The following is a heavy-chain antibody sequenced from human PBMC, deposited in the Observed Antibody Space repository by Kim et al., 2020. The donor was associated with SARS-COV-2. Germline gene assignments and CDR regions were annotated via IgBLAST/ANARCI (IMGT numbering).Heavy chain of an antibody. Sequence: SETLSLTCTVSGGSVSDHYWTWIRQPPGKGLEWIGYVAHTGSTKYSPSLESRVTVSRETSKNQFSLRPTSVTAADTALYYCARVYTRSSPWRYYYYHIDV. J-gene: IGHJ6*03. D-gene: IGHD1-1*01. CDR1: GGSVSDHY. CDR2: VAHTGST. CDR3: ARVYTRSSPWRYYYYHIDV. V-gene: IGHV4-59*08.